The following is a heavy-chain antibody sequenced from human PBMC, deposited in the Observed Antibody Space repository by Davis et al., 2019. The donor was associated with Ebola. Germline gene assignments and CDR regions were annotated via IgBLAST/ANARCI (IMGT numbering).Heavy chain of an antibody. Sequence: GESLKISCAASGFTFSTCGMHWVRQAPGKGLEWVAVISYDGSKTFYADSVKGRFTISRDNSKNTLYLQMNSLRAEDTAVYYCARSQYLDYWGQGTLVTVSS. V-gene: IGHV3-30*03. CDR2: ISYDGSKT. D-gene: IGHD4-11*01. CDR1: GFTFSTCG. J-gene: IGHJ4*02. CDR3: ARSQYLDY.